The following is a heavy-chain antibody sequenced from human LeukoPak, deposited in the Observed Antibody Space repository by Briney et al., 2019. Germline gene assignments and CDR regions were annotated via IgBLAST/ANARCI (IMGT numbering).Heavy chain of an antibody. CDR1: GYTFTDYY. D-gene: IGHD6-19*01. CDR3: ATSRTAVAAWYFDL. V-gene: IGHV1-69-2*01. CDR2: VDPEDGET. J-gene: IGHJ2*01. Sequence: GASVKVSCKVSGYTFTDYYTHWVQQAPGKGLEWMGLVDPEDGETIYAEKFQGRVTITADTSTDTAYMELSSLRSEDTAVYYCATSRTAVAAWYFDLWGRGTLVTVSS.